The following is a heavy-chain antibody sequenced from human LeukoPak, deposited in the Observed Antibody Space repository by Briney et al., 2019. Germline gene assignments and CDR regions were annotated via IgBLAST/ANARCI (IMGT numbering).Heavy chain of an antibody. CDR2: INSDGSST. CDR1: GFTFSSYW. J-gene: IGHJ6*03. D-gene: IGHD2-21*01. Sequence: GGSLRLXCAASGFTFSSYWMHWVRQAPGKGLVSVSRINSDGSSTSYADSVKGRFTISRDNAKNTLYLQVNSLRAEDTAVYYCAREAYSYHYYMDVWGKGTTVTVSS. CDR3: AREAYSYHYYMDV. V-gene: IGHV3-74*01.